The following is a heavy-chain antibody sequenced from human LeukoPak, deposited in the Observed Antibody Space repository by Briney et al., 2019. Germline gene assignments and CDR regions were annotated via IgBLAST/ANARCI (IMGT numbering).Heavy chain of an antibody. CDR3: ARDRGYYYGSGSKYYFDF. D-gene: IGHD3-10*01. CDR1: GGTFSSYA. V-gene: IGHV1-69*01. Sequence: SVKVSCKASGGTFSSYAISWVRQAPGQGLEWMGGIIPIFGTANYAQKFQGRVTITADESTSTAYMELSSLRSEDTAVYYCARDRGYYYGSGSKYYFDFWGQGTLVTVSS. J-gene: IGHJ4*02. CDR2: IIPIFGTA.